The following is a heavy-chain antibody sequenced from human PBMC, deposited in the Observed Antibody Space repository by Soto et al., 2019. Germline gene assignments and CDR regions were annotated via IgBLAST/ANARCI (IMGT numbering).Heavy chain of an antibody. D-gene: IGHD5-18*01. CDR1: GYTFTGYA. V-gene: IGHV1-69*13. J-gene: IGHJ4*02. CDR2: IIPIFGTA. CDR3: ARVRVPYSYGYGFDY. Sequence: ASVKVSCKASGYTFTGYAMHWVRQAPGQGLEWMGGIIPIFGTANYAQKFQGRVTITADESTSTAYMELSSLRSEDTAVYYCARVRVPYSYGYGFDYWGQGTLVTVSS.